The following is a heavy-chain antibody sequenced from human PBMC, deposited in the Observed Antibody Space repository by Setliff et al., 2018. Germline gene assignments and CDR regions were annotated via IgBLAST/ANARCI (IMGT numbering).Heavy chain of an antibody. Sequence: WASVKVSCKTSGYSFINYGLSWMRQAPGQGLEWMGWITAYNGNTRYAQKVQGRVTMTTDTSTSTAFMELRSLRSDDTATYYRARGDHVPALDYWGQGTLVTVSS. CDR2: ITAYNGNT. V-gene: IGHV1-18*01. CDR1: GYSFINYG. J-gene: IGHJ4*02. D-gene: IGHD6-25*01. CDR3: ARGDHVPALDY.